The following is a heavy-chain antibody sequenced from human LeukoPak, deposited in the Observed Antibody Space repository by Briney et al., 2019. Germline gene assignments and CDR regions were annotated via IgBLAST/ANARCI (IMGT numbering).Heavy chain of an antibody. CDR2: IYHSGST. D-gene: IGHD3-10*01. J-gene: IGHJ6*04. Sequence: SETLSLTCAVSGYSISSGYYWGWIRQPPGKGLEWIGNIYHSGSTYYNPSLKSRVTISVDTSKNQFSLKLSSVTAADTAVYYCAGDDMVRGIKYYYYGMDVWGKGTTVTVSS. CDR1: GYSISSGYY. CDR3: AGDDMVRGIKYYYYGMDV. V-gene: IGHV4-38-2*02.